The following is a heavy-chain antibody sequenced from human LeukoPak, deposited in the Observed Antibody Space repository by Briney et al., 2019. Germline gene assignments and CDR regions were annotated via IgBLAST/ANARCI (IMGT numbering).Heavy chain of an antibody. CDR1: GGTFSSYA. V-gene: IGHV1-69*05. Sequence: SVKVSCKASGGTFSSYAISWVRQAPGQGLEWMGGIIPIFGTANYAQKFQGRVTITTDESTSTAYMELSSLRSEDTAVYYSAGSAGYSSGWAQRFDYWGQGTLVTVSS. J-gene: IGHJ4*02. CDR3: AGSAGYSSGWAQRFDY. D-gene: IGHD6-19*01. CDR2: IIPIFGTA.